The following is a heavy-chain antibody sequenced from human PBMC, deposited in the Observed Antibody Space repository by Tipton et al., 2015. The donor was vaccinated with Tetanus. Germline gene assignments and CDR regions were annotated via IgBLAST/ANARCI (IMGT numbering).Heavy chain of an antibody. CDR1: GGSLGGGDHY. J-gene: IGHJ4*02. V-gene: IGHV4-61*03. CDR3: ARANFDSSKKGPFDS. CDR2: ISGSSSS. Sequence: TLSLTCSVSGGSLGGGDHYWSWIRQSPGKGLEWLAYISGSSSSNSNYFLKSRIAVSRDTSKNHFSLNPASVTAADTAVYFCARANFDSSKKGPFDSWGQGIPVIVSA. D-gene: IGHD3-3*01.